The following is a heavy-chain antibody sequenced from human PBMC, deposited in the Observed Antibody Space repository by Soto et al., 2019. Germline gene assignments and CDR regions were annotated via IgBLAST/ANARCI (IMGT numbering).Heavy chain of an antibody. CDR1: GGSISSYY. CDR3: ARSEGYSYAEHYYYGMDV. D-gene: IGHD5-18*01. V-gene: IGHV4-4*07. Sequence: PSETLSLTCTVSGGSISSYYWSWIRQPAGKGLEWIGRIYTSGSTNYNPSLKSRVTMSVDTSKNQFSLKLSSVTAADTAVYYCARSEGYSYAEHYYYGMDVWGQGTTVTVSS. J-gene: IGHJ6*02. CDR2: IYTSGST.